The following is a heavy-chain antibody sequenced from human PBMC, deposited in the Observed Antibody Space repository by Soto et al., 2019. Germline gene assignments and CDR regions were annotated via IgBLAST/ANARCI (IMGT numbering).Heavy chain of an antibody. CDR2: ISYDGSNK. CDR3: ASSSYGSGIDY. CDR1: GFTFSSYG. J-gene: IGHJ4*02. Sequence: QVQLVESGGGVVQPGRSLRLSCAASGFTFSSYGMHWVRQAPGKGLEWVAVISYDGSNKYYADSVKGRFTISRDNSKNTLYLQMNSLRAEDTAVYYCASSSYGSGIDYWGQGTLVTVSS. V-gene: IGHV3-30*03. D-gene: IGHD3-10*01.